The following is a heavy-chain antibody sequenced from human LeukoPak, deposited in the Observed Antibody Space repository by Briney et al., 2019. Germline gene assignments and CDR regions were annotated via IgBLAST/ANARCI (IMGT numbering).Heavy chain of an antibody. CDR3: ARAGRRGYYGMDV. CDR1: GASITTYY. D-gene: IGHD1-1*01. Sequence: SETLSLTCTVAGASITTYYWSWIRQPPGKGLEWIGYIYHSGSTYYNPSLKSRVTISVDRSKNQFSLKLSSVTAADTAVYYCARAGRRGYYGMDVWGKGTTVTVSS. V-gene: IGHV4-59*12. J-gene: IGHJ6*04. CDR2: IYHSGST.